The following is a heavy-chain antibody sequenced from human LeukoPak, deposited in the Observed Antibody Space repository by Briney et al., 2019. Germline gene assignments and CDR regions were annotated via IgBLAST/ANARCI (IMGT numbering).Heavy chain of an antibody. J-gene: IGHJ3*02. CDR3: ARTRGYSGYDVNDAFDI. CDR2: IIPILGIA. V-gene: IGHV1-69*04. Sequence: SVKVSCKASGGTFSSYAISWVRQAPGQGLEWMGRIIPILGIANYAQKFQGRVTITADKSTSTAYMELSSLRSEDTAVYYCARTRGYSGYDVNDAFDIWGHGTMVTVSS. D-gene: IGHD5-12*01. CDR1: GGTFSSYA.